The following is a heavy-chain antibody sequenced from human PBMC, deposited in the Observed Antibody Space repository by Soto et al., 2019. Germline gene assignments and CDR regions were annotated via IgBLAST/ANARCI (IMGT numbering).Heavy chain of an antibody. J-gene: IGHJ6*03. CDR2: ISVGGGST. CDR1: GFTFSSYP. Sequence: GSLRLSCAASGFTFSSYPMSWVRQAPGKGLKRVSAISVGGGSTYYADSVKGRFTISRDNSKNTLYLQMNSLRAEDTAVYYCAKEAVCSGGSCYSLGSFYYYYYYYMDVWGKGTTVTVSS. D-gene: IGHD2-15*01. CDR3: AKEAVCSGGSCYSLGSFYYYYYYYMDV. V-gene: IGHV3-23*01.